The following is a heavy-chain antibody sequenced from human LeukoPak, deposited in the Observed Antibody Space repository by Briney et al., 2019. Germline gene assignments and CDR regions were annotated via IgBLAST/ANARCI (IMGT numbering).Heavy chain of an antibody. J-gene: IGHJ6*03. Sequence: SVKVSCKASGGTFSSYAISWVRQAPGQGLEWMGGIIPIFGTANYAQKFQGRVTITTDESTSTAYMELSSLRSGDTAVYYCARDGIAARTDYYYYYMDVWGKGTTVTVSS. CDR2: IIPIFGTA. CDR3: ARDGIAARTDYYYYYMDV. CDR1: GGTFSSYA. D-gene: IGHD6-6*01. V-gene: IGHV1-69*05.